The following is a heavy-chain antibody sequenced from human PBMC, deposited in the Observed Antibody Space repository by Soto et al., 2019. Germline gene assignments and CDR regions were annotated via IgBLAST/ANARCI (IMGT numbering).Heavy chain of an antibody. V-gene: IGHV3-66*01. J-gene: IGHJ4*02. D-gene: IGHD4-4*01. CDR3: AGGRDYSKGGDH. CDR1: GFSVSNYH. Sequence: EVQLVDSGGGLVQPGGSLRLSCAASGFSVSNYHMNWVRQAPGKGPEWVSIITVGDVTYYADSVKGRFTISRDISRNTVYLQMNSLRGDDTAVYYGAGGRDYSKGGDHWGQGTLVIVSS. CDR2: ITVGDVT.